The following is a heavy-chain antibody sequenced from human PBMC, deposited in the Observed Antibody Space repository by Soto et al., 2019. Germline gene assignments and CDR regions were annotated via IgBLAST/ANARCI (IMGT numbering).Heavy chain of an antibody. CDR2: IDWDDDK. CDR1: GFSLSTSGMR. CDR3: ARNAGYGMDV. Sequence: SGPTLVNPTQTLTLTCTFSGFSLSTSGMRVSWIRQPPGKALEWLARIDWDDDKFYSTSLKTRLTISKDTSKNQVVLTMTNMDPVDTATYYCARNAGYGMDVWGQGTTVTVSS. V-gene: IGHV2-70*04. J-gene: IGHJ6*02.